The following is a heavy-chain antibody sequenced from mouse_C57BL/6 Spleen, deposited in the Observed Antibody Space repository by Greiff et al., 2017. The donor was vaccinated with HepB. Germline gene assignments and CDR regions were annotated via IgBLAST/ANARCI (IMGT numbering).Heavy chain of an antibody. CDR1: GYTFTSYW. V-gene: IGHV1-52*01. CDR3: ARWAITTVVPTEYFDV. D-gene: IGHD1-1*01. Sequence: QVQLQQPGAELVRPGSSVKLSCKASGYTFTSYWMHWVKQRPIQGLEWIGNIDPSDSETHYNQKFKDKATLTVDKSSSTAYMQLSSLTSEDSAVYYCARWAITTVVPTEYFDVWGTGTTVTVSS. J-gene: IGHJ1*03. CDR2: IDPSDSET.